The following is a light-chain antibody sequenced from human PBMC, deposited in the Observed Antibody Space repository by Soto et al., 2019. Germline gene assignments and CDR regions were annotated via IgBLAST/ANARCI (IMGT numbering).Light chain of an antibody. CDR3: AAWDDSLNDYV. CDR1: SSNIGSTT. J-gene: IGLJ1*01. CDR2: SNN. V-gene: IGLV1-44*01. Sequence: QSVLTQPPSASGTPGQRVTISCSGSSSNIGSTTVNWYQQLPGTAPKLLIYSNNQRPSGVPDRFSGSKSGTSASLAISGLQSEDEADYYCAAWDDSLNDYVFGTGTKVTVL.